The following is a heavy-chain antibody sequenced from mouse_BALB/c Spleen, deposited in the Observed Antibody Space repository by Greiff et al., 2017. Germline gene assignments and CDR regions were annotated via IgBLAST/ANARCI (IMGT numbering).Heavy chain of an antibody. D-gene: IGHD2-14*01. CDR2: INPSTGYT. Sequence: VHLVESGAELAKPGASVKMSCKASGYTFTSYWMHWVKQRPGQGLEWIGYINPSTGYTEYNQKFKDKATLTADKSSSTAYMQLSSLTSEDSAVYYCANRYPAWFAYWGQGTLVTVSA. J-gene: IGHJ3*01. V-gene: IGHV1-7*01. CDR1: GYTFTSYW. CDR3: ANRYPAWFAY.